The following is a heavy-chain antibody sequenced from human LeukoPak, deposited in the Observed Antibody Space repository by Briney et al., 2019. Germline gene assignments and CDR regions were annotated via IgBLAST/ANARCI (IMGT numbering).Heavy chain of an antibody. CDR2: ISDSATTV. Sequence: PGGSLRLSCAASGFTFNTYAMSWVRQAPGKGLEWVSFISDSATTVYYVDSVKGRFTISRDNAKNSLYLQMNSLRDEDTAVYYCARSRPLRGVTVDYWGQGTLVTVSS. V-gene: IGHV3-48*02. D-gene: IGHD3-10*01. J-gene: IGHJ4*02. CDR1: GFTFNTYA. CDR3: ARSRPLRGVTVDY.